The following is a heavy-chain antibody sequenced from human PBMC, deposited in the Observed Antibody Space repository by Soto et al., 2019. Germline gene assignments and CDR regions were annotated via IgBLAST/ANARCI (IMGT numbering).Heavy chain of an antibody. CDR3: ARGRRYYGSGSYTNWFDP. J-gene: IGHJ5*02. V-gene: IGHV4-61*01. CDR1: GGSVSSGSYF. D-gene: IGHD3-10*01. CDR2: IYYSGRT. Sequence: QVQLQESGPGLVKPSETLSFTCTVSGGSVSSGSYFWSWIRQPPGKVLECMGYIYYSGRTNYNPTLKSRVTISVDTSKNQFSLKLSSVTAAATAVYYCARGRRYYGSGSYTNWFDPWCQGTLVTVSS.